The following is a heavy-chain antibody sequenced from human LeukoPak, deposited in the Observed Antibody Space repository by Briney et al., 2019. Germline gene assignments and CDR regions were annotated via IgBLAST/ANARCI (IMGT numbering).Heavy chain of an antibody. CDR2: ISAYNGNT. CDR1: GYTFTSYG. CDR3: ARLTGRHYYYYGMDV. D-gene: IGHD3-10*01. Sequence: ASVTVSCKASGYTFTSYGISWVRQAPGQGLEWMGWISAYNGNTNYAQKLQGRVTMTTDTSTSTAYMELRSLRSDDTAVYYCARLTGRHYYYYGMDVWGQGTTVTVSS. J-gene: IGHJ6*02. V-gene: IGHV1-18*01.